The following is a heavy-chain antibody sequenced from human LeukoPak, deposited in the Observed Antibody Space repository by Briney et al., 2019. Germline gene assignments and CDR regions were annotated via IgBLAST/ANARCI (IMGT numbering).Heavy chain of an antibody. J-gene: IGHJ4*02. Sequence: PGGSLRLSCASTGFTFINYWMSRVSYDPRKGLEWVANIKQDGREKYYVDSVKGRFTISRDNAKNSLYLQINSLRAEDTAVYYCARRQWLAEWGQGTLVTVSS. CDR3: ARRQWLAE. CDR2: IKQDGREK. CDR1: GFTFINYW. D-gene: IGHD6-19*01. V-gene: IGHV3-7*03.